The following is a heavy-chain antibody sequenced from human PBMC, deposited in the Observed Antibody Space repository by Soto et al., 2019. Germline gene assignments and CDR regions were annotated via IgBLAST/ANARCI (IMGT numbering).Heavy chain of an antibody. V-gene: IGHV4-39*01. D-gene: IGHD3-3*02. CDR2: IFYLGSS. Sequence: SETLSLTCTVSGDSIISSDFYWGWVRQPPGKGLEWIGSIFYLGSSYYNPSLKSRATMSVDTSKNQFSLRLRSVTAADTALYFCARHSLALRKNNWFDPWGQGIMVTVSS. J-gene: IGHJ5*02. CDR1: GDSIISSDFY. CDR3: ARHSLALRKNNWFDP.